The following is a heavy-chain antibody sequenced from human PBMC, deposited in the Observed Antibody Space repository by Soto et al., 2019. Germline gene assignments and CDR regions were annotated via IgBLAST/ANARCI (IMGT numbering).Heavy chain of an antibody. CDR2: INHSGST. CDR1: GGSFSGYY. V-gene: IGHV4-34*01. D-gene: IGHD3-10*01. CDR3: ASHVWFGEFYFDY. Sequence: QVQLQQWGAGLLKPSETLSLTCAVYGGSFSGYYWSWIRQPPGKGLEWIGEINHSGSTNYNPSLKSRVTISVDTSKNQCSLKLSSVTAADTAVYYCASHVWFGEFYFDYWGQGTLVTVSS. J-gene: IGHJ4*02.